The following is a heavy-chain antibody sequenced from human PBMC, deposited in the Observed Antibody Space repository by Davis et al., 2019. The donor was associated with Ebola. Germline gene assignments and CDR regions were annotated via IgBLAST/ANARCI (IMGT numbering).Heavy chain of an antibody. Sequence: AASVKVSCKASGYTFTNYGVTWVRQAPGQGFEWMGWISASNGNTNYAQKFQGRVTMTRDTSTSTVYMELSSLRSEDTAVYYCARVAAAGTNYFDYWGQGTLVTVSS. CDR3: ARVAAAGTNYFDY. CDR1: GYTFTNYG. D-gene: IGHD6-13*01. J-gene: IGHJ4*02. V-gene: IGHV1-18*01. CDR2: ISASNGNT.